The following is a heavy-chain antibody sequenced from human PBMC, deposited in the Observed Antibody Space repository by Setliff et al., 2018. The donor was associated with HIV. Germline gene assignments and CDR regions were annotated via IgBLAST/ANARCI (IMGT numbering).Heavy chain of an antibody. CDR1: GGSISSYY. CDR3: ARVSSTYWYSIFRNYYYHMDV. CDR2: IDASANT. J-gene: IGHJ6*03. V-gene: IGHV4-59*12. D-gene: IGHD2-8*02. Sequence: SETLSLTCTVSGGSISSYYWSWIRQPPGKGLEWIGCIDASANTYYIPSLKSRATISIDTSKNQLSLKLRSVTAADTAVYYCARVSSTYWYSIFRNYYYHMDVWGKGTTVTAP.